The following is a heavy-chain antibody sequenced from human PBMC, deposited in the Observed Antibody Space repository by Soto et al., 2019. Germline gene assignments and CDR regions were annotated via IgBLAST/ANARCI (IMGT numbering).Heavy chain of an antibody. CDR1: GYTFTSYD. CDR2: MNPNSGNT. V-gene: IGHV1-8*02. D-gene: IGHD6-25*01. CDR3: ARGPAADYYYYMDV. Sequence: ASVKVSCKASGYTFTSYDINWVRQATGQGLEWMGWMNPNSGNTGYAQKFQGRVTMTRNTSISTAYMELSSLRSEDTAVYYCARGPAADYYYYMDVWGKGTTVTVSS. J-gene: IGHJ6*03.